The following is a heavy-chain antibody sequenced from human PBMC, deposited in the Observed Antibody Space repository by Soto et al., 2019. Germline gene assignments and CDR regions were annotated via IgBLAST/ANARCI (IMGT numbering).Heavy chain of an antibody. D-gene: IGHD2-21*02. CDR1: GGSISSYY. Sequence: QVRLQESGPGLVKPSETLSLTCTVPGGSISSYYWSWIRQPPGKGLGLIGYMYNTGSTIYNPPLKSRVTISVDTSKNQFSLKLNSVTAADTAVYYCARDLWGYCGADCYPLDVWGQGTTVTVSS. CDR3: ARDLWGYCGADCYPLDV. J-gene: IGHJ6*02. V-gene: IGHV4-59*01. CDR2: MYNTGST.